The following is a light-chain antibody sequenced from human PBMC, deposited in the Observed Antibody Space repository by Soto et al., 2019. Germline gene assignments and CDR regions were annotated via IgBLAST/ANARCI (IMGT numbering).Light chain of an antibody. J-gene: IGKJ1*01. CDR1: QSVSSN. V-gene: IGKV3-15*01. CDR3: QHYNNWPPWT. Sequence: ETVMTQSPATLSVSPGERVTLSCRASQSVSSNLAWYQQKPGQAPRLLIYGASTRAPGVPDRFGGSGSETEFTLTISSLQSEDFAVYYCQHYNNWPPWTFGQGTKVEVK. CDR2: GAS.